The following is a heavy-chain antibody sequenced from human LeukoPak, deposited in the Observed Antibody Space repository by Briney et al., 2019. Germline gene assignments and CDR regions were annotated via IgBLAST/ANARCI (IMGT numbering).Heavy chain of an antibody. Sequence: SETLSLTCTVSGGSIKSYYWSWSRQSPGKGLEWIGSMSYSGTSNYIPSLKSRVSMTIDISKNQFSLKLTSVTAADTALYFCAAGSRPYYFYYMAVWGTGTTVTVSS. CDR3: AAGSRPYYFYYMAV. J-gene: IGHJ6*03. V-gene: IGHV4-59*08. CDR2: MSYSGTS. CDR1: GGSIKSYY.